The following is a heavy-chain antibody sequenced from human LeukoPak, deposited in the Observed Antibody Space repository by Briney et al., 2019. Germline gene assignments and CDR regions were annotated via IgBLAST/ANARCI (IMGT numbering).Heavy chain of an antibody. CDR2: IWFDGTHK. D-gene: IGHD3-10*01. Sequence: PGGSLRLSCAASGFTFSSYGMHWVRQAPGKGLEWVAVIWFDGTHKYYADSVKGRFTISRDNSKNTLYVQMNSLRAEDTAVYYCARSRTYSQMVHYFDYWGQGTLVTVSS. CDR3: ARSRTYSQMVHYFDY. CDR1: GFTFSSYG. J-gene: IGHJ4*02. V-gene: IGHV3-33*01.